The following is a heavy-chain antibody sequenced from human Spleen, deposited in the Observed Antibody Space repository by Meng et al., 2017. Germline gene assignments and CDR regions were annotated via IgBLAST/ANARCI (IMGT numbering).Heavy chain of an antibody. CDR1: GGSFSDYY. V-gene: IGHV4-34*01. D-gene: IGHD4-11*01. J-gene: IGHJ4*02. CDR2: INHSAST. Sequence: QVQLQQLGEGLLKPSENLSLTCVVPGGSFSDYYWSWIRQPPGKGLEWIGEINHSASTNYNPSLESRATISVDTSQNNLSLKLSSVTAADSAVYYCARGPTTMAHDFDYWGQGTLVTVSS. CDR3: ARGPTTMAHDFDY.